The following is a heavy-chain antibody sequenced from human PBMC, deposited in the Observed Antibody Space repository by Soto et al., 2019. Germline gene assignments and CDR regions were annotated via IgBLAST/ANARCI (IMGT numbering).Heavy chain of an antibody. D-gene: IGHD3-9*01. Sequence: ASVKVSCKASGYTFTSYGISWVRQAPGQGLEWMGWISAYNGNTNYAQKLQGRVTMTTDTSTSTAYMEPRSLRSDDTAVYYCARVGGTGYFDWLLSHGMDVWGQGTTVTVSS. V-gene: IGHV1-18*01. J-gene: IGHJ6*02. CDR3: ARVGGTGYFDWLLSHGMDV. CDR2: ISAYNGNT. CDR1: GYTFTSYG.